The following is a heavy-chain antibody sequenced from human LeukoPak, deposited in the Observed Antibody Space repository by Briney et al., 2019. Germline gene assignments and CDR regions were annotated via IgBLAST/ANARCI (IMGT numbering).Heavy chain of an antibody. CDR3: ARKYSYGYYEGVIWFDP. Sequence: PGGSLRLSCAASGFTFSSYWMHWVRQAPGKGLEWVSRINSDGSSTSYADSVKGRFTISRDNAKNTLYLQMNSLRAEDTAVYYCARKYSYGYYEGVIWFDPWGQGTLVTVSS. V-gene: IGHV3-74*01. CDR2: INSDGSST. J-gene: IGHJ5*02. CDR1: GFTFSSYW. D-gene: IGHD5-18*01.